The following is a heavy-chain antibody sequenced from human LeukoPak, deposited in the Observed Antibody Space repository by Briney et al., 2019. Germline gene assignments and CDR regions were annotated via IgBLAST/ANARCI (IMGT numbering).Heavy chain of an antibody. D-gene: IGHD3-22*01. CDR2: IYSGGST. V-gene: IGHV3-66*01. CDR1: GFTFSDYY. Sequence: GGSLRLSCAASGFTFSDYYMSWIRQAPGKGLEWVSLIYSGGSTYYADSVKGRFTISRDNSKNTLYLQMNSLRAEDTAVYYCARDSGGSSGFYSHDYWGQGTLVTVSS. J-gene: IGHJ4*02. CDR3: ARDSGGSSGFYSHDY.